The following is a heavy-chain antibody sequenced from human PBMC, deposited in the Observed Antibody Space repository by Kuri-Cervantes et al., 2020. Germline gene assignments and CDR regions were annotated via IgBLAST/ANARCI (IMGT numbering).Heavy chain of an antibody. V-gene: IGHV1-18*01. Sequence: ASVKVSCKASGYTFTSYGISWVRQAPGQGLEGMGWISAYNVNTNYAQKLQGRVTMTRNTSISTAYMELSSLRSEHTAVYYCARGHYYDSSGLDYWGQGTLVTVSS. J-gene: IGHJ4*02. CDR3: ARGHYYDSSGLDY. CDR2: ISAYNVNT. CDR1: GYTFTSYG. D-gene: IGHD3-22*01.